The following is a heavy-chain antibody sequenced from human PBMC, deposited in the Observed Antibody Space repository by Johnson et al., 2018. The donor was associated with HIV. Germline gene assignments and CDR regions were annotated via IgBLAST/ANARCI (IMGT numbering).Heavy chain of an antibody. CDR1: GFTVSSNY. D-gene: IGHD1-7*01. Sequence: VQLVESGGGLVQPGGSLRLSCAASGFTVSSNYMSWVRQAPGKGLEWVAKIKQDGSEKYYVDSMKGRFTISRDNAKNSLYLQMNSLRAEDTAVYYCARDVGDNWNYEAAFDIWGQGTMVTVSS. CDR2: IKQDGSEK. J-gene: IGHJ3*02. V-gene: IGHV3-7*01. CDR3: ARDVGDNWNYEAAFDI.